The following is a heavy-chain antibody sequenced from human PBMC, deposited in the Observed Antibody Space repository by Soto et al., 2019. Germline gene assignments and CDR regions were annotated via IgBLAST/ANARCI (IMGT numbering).Heavy chain of an antibody. CDR1: GGPITSGGYS. CDR3: ARTMTTSGWFDP. CDR2: IYHSGGT. Sequence: SETLSLTCAVSGGPITSGGYSWSWIRQPPGKGLEWIGYIYHSGGTYYNPSLKSRVTLSIDRTKKQFSLKLKSVTAADTAVYFCARTMTTSGWFDPWGQGTLVTVSS. D-gene: IGHD4-17*01. J-gene: IGHJ5*02. V-gene: IGHV4-30-2*01.